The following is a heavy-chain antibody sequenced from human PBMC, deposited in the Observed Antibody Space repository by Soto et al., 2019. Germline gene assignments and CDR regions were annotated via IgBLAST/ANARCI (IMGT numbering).Heavy chain of an antibody. J-gene: IGHJ4*02. V-gene: IGHV4-31*03. Sequence: LSLTCTVSGGSISSGGYYWSWVRQHPGKGLEWIGYIYYSGSTYYNPSLKSRVTISVDTSKNQFSLKLSSVTAADTAVYYCALRLGDPGRLYFDYWGQGTLVTVSS. CDR3: ALRLGDPGRLYFDY. D-gene: IGHD3-16*01. CDR1: GGSISSGGYY. CDR2: IYYSGST.